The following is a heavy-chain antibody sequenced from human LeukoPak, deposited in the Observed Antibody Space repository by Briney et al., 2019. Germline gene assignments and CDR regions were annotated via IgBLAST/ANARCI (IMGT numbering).Heavy chain of an antibody. D-gene: IGHD3-10*01. CDR2: INNVGSYL. CDR3: ARDVDYYGSGNWFDP. J-gene: IGHJ5*02. V-gene: IGHV3-74*01. Sequence: PGGSLRLSCEASGFTFSNYWIDWVRQAPGKGLVWVSRINNVGSYLNYTDSVKGRFTISRDNAKNTVYLQMNGLRAEDTAVYYCARDVDYYGSGNWFDPWGQGTLVTVSS. CDR1: GFTFSNYW.